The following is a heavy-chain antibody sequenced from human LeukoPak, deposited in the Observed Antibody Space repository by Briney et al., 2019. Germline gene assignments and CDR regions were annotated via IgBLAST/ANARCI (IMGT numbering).Heavy chain of an antibody. Sequence: PGGSLRLSCVPSVYTLNIYTINCVRQAPGKGLEWVSSISSSSSYIYYADSVKGRFTISRDNAKNSLYLQMDSLRAEDTAVYYCGRDGKYFIIVEVTAEYFQHWGRGTLVTVSS. CDR3: GRDGKYFIIVEVTAEYFQH. J-gene: IGHJ1*01. V-gene: IGHV3-21*01. CDR2: ISSSSSYI. D-gene: IGHD3-22*01. CDR1: VYTLNIYT.